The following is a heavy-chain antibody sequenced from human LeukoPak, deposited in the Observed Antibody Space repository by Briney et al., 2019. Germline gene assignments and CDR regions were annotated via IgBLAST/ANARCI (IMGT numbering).Heavy chain of an antibody. D-gene: IGHD6-13*01. V-gene: IGHV1-2*02. Sequence: ASVKVSCNASGYTFTGYYMHWVRQAPGQGLEWMGWINPNSGGTNYAQKFQGRVTMTRDTSISTAYMELSRLRSDDTAVYYCARDGTGYSSSWIHYWGQGTLVTVSS. CDR3: ARDGTGYSSSWIHY. CDR2: INPNSGGT. J-gene: IGHJ4*02. CDR1: GYTFTGYY.